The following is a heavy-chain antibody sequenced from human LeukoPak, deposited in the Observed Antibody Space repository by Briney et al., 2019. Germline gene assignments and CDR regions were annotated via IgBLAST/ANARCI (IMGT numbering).Heavy chain of an antibody. Sequence: GGSLRLSCAASRFTFSNYWMSWVRHASGKGLEWVANIKEDGSEKYYVDSVKGRFTISRDNAKNSLYMQMKSLRAEDTAIYYCASGRRLGYWGQGTLVTVSS. CDR2: IKEDGSEK. J-gene: IGHJ4*02. CDR1: RFTFSNYW. D-gene: IGHD6-25*01. CDR3: ASGRRLGY. V-gene: IGHV3-7*01.